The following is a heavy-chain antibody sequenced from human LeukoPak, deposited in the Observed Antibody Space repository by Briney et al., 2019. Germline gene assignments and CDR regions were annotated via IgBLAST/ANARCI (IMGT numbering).Heavy chain of an antibody. CDR3: ARGASGYSYG. J-gene: IGHJ4*02. D-gene: IGHD5-18*01. CDR1: GFTFSSYW. V-gene: IGHV3-74*01. Sequence: GGSLRLSCAASGFTFSSYWMHWIRQAPGKGLVWVSGINSDGSSTSYADSVKGRFTISRDNAKNTLYLQMNSLRAEDTAVYYCARGASGYSYGWGQGTLVTVSS. CDR2: INSDGSST.